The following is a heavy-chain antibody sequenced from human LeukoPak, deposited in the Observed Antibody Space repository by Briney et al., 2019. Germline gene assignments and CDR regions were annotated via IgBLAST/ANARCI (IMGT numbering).Heavy chain of an antibody. D-gene: IGHD2-15*01. CDR1: GGSFSGYY. V-gene: IGHV4-34*01. CDR2: INHSGST. Sequence: SETLSLTCAVYGGSFSGYYWSWIRQPPGKGLEWIGEINHSGSTNYNPSLKSRVTISVDTSKNQFSLKLSSVTAADTAVFYCARDRLDIVVFPWSKNRRYMDVWGKGTTVTVSS. J-gene: IGHJ6*03. CDR3: ARDRLDIVVFPWSKNRRYMDV.